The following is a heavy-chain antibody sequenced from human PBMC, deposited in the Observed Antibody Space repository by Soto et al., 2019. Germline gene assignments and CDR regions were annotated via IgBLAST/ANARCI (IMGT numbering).Heavy chain of an antibody. V-gene: IGHV1-69*02. CDR3: RESRGYGYGAEW. CDR2: IIPILGIA. Sequence: QVQLVQSGAEVKKPGSSVKVSCKASGGTFSSYTISWVRQAPGQGLEWMGRIIPILGIANYAQKFQGRVTITADKSTRTAYMELSSLRYEATAVYDCRESRGYGYGAEWWGQGTLVTVSS. D-gene: IGHD5-18*01. CDR1: GGTFSSYT. J-gene: IGHJ4*02.